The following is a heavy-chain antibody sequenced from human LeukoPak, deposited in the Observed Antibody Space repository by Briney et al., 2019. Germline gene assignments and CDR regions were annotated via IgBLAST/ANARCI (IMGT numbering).Heavy chain of an antibody. CDR2: TRNKANSYTT. D-gene: IGHD3-3*01. Sequence: QPGGSLRLSCAASGFTFSDHYMDWVRQAPGKGLEWVGRTRNKANSYTTEYAASVKGRFTISRDDSKNSLYLQMNSLKTEDTAVYYCARDLGDFWSGYFDYWGQGTLVTASS. CDR3: ARDLGDFWSGYFDY. J-gene: IGHJ4*02. CDR1: GFTFSDHY. V-gene: IGHV3-72*01.